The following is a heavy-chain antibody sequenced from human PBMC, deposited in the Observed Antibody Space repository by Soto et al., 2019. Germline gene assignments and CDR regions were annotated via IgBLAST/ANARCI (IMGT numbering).Heavy chain of an antibody. CDR3: ASGAGSGSYYSPYYYYYYYYMDV. D-gene: IGHD3-10*01. Sequence: GGSLRLSCAASGFTFSSYSMNWVRQAPGKGLEWVSSISSSSSYIYYADSVKGRFTISRDNAKNSLYLQMNSLRAEDTAVYYCASGAGSGSYYSPYYYYYYYYMDVWGKGTTVTVSS. CDR2: ISSSSSYI. CDR1: GFTFSSYS. V-gene: IGHV3-21*01. J-gene: IGHJ6*03.